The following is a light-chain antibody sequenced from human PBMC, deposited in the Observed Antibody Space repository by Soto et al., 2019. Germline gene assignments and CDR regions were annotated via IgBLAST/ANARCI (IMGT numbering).Light chain of an antibody. J-gene: IGKJ1*01. Sequence: DIQMTQSPSTLSASVGDRVTITCRASQSVSNWLAWYQQKPGKAPNLLMYTASNLQSGVPSRFSGSGSGTDFTLTISSLQPEDFATYYCQQYNSYWTFGQGTKVDIK. CDR3: QQYNSYWT. CDR1: QSVSNW. V-gene: IGKV1-5*01. CDR2: TAS.